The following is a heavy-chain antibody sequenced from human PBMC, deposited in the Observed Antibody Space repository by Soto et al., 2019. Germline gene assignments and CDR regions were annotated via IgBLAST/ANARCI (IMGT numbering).Heavy chain of an antibody. CDR3: ARGPYYDSSGYPAPFGY. D-gene: IGHD3-22*01. V-gene: IGHV1-69*13. CDR1: GGTFSSYA. CDR2: IIPIFGTA. Sequence: SVKVSCKASGGTFSSYAISWVRQAPGQGLEWMGGIIPIFGTANYAQKFQGRVTITADESTSTAYMELSSLRSEDTAVYYCARGPYYDSSGYPAPFGYWGQGTLVTVS. J-gene: IGHJ4*02.